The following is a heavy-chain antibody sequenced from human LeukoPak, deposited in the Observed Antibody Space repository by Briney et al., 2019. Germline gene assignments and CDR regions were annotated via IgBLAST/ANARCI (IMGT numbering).Heavy chain of an antibody. D-gene: IGHD3-16*01. CDR3: ARLYYDSETYYFDF. V-gene: IGHV6-1*01. J-gene: IGHJ4*02. Sequence: SQTLSLTCAISGDSVSSNSAAWNWIRQSPSRGLEWLGRIYYRSKWFNHYAVSVNSRIVIKPDTSKNQVSLQVTSVTPEDTAVYYCARLYYDSETYYFDFWGQGTLVTVSS. CDR2: IYYRSKWFN. CDR1: GDSVSSNSAA.